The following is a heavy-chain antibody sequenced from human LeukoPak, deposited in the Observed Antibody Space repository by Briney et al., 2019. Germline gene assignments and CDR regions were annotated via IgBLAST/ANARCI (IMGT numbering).Heavy chain of an antibody. CDR1: GGSISGQY. CDR2: IYTSGST. CDR3: AREGVSNFFDY. Sequence: PSETLSLTCSVSGGSISGQYWSWIRQPAGKGLECIGRIYTSGSTKYNPSLKSRVTMSVDTSKNQSSLKLSSVTAADTAVYYCAREGVSNFFDYWGQGTLVTVSS. D-gene: IGHD2-8*01. J-gene: IGHJ4*02. V-gene: IGHV4-4*07.